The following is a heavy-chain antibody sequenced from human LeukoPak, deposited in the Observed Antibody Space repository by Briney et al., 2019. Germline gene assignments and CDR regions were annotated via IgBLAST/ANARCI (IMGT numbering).Heavy chain of an antibody. Sequence: ASVKVSCKASGYTFTSYDINWVRQATGQGLEWMGWMNPNSGNTGYAQKFQGRVTMTRNTSISTAYMELSSLRSEDTAVYYCARDPILRFDIWFDPWGQGTLVTVSS. CDR1: GYTFTSYD. J-gene: IGHJ5*02. V-gene: IGHV1-8*01. CDR3: ARDPILRFDIWFDP. CDR2: MNPNSGNT.